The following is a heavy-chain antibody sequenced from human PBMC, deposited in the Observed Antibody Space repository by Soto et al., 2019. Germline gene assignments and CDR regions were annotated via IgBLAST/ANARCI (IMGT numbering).Heavy chain of an antibody. CDR2: IYYSGST. D-gene: IGHD3-22*01. Sequence: SETLSLTCTVSGGSISSGDYYWSWIRQPPGKGLEWIGYIYYSGSTYYNPSLKSRVTISVDTSKNHFSLKLSSVTAADTAVYYCARYRLDYDSSGYYYDWGQGTLVTVSS. V-gene: IGHV4-30-4*01. CDR3: ARYRLDYDSSGYYYD. CDR1: GGSISSGDYY. J-gene: IGHJ1*01.